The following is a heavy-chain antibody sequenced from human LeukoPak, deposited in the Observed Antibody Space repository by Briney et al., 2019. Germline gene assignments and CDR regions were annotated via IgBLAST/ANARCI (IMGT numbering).Heavy chain of an antibody. CDR3: SRYGSMTGPCDY. J-gene: IGHJ4*02. CDR2: IYYNGNT. CDR1: GGSISSYY. Sequence: PSETLSLTCTVSGGSISSYYWSWIRQPPGKGLEWIGYIYYNGNTNYNPSLKSRVTMSVDTSKNQFSLKLRSVTAADTAVYYSSRYGSMTGPCDYWGQGTLVTVSS. D-gene: IGHD3-9*01. V-gene: IGHV4-59*01.